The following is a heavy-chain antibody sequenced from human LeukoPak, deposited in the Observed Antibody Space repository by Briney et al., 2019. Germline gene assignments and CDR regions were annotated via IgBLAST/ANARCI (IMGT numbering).Heavy chain of an antibody. Sequence: GGSLRLSCAASGVTVSSNYMSWVRQAPGKGLEWVSVIYSGGSTYYADSVKARFTISRDNSKNTLYLQMNSLRAEDTAVYYCARDSDVDTAMVNYWGQGTLVTVSS. CDR1: GVTVSSNY. J-gene: IGHJ4*02. CDR3: ARDSDVDTAMVNY. V-gene: IGHV3-66*01. CDR2: IYSGGST. D-gene: IGHD5-18*01.